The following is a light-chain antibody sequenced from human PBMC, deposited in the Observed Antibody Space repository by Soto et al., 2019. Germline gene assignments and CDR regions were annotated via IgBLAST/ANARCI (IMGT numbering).Light chain of an antibody. CDR3: QSYDNSLLGSNV. CDR1: SSEIGADYD. Sequence: QSVLTQPPSVSGAPRQRATIACLGRSSEIGADYDVHRNQQHPETAPKRLLCGTNSRRSGVPDRFSASKSGTSASIAITRLQADDEAHDDCQSYDNSLLGSNVFGTGTKVTVL. V-gene: IGLV1-40*01. J-gene: IGLJ1*01. CDR2: GTN.